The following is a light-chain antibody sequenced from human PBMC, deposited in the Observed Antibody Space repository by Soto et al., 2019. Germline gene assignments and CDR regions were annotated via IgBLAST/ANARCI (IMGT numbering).Light chain of an antibody. CDR2: AAS. J-gene: IGKJ1*01. CDR3: LQHYNFSWT. Sequence: AIQVTQSPSSLSASVGDRVTISCRTSQDIRYDLGWYQQKPGEAPKHLIFAASNLQSGVPSRFRGSGSGTDFTLAISSLQPEDFATYYCLQHYNFSWTFGQGTKVEF. CDR1: QDIRYD. V-gene: IGKV1-6*02.